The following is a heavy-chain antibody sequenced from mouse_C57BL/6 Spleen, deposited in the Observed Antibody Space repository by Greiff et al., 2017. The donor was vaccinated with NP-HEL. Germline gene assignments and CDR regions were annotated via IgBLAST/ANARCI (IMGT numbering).Heavy chain of an antibody. J-gene: IGHJ4*01. Sequence: QVQLQQPGAELVIPGASVKLSCKASGYTFTSYWMHWVKQRPGQGLEWIGEIDPSDSYTNYNQKFKGKSTLTVDKSSSTAYMQLSSLTSEDSAVYYCARIAGSPFYYAMDYWGQGTSVTVSS. CDR3: ARIAGSPFYYAMDY. V-gene: IGHV1-69*01. CDR1: GYTFTSYW. CDR2: IDPSDSYT.